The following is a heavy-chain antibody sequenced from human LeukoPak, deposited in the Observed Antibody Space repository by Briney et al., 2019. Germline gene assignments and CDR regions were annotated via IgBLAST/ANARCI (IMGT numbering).Heavy chain of an antibody. CDR3: ARDRSAPRFDAFDI. V-gene: IGHV3-66*01. Sequence: GGSLRLSCAASGFTVSSNYMSWVRQAPGKGLEWVSVIYSGGSTYYADSVKGRFTISRDNSKNTLYLQMNSLRAEDTAVYYCARDRSAPRFDAFDIWAKGQWSPSLQ. CDR2: IYSGGST. D-gene: IGHD3-10*01. CDR1: GFTVSSNY. J-gene: IGHJ3*02.